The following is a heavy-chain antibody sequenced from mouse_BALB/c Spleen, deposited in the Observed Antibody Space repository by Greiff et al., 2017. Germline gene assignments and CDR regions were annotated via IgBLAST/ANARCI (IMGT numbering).Heavy chain of an antibody. J-gene: IGHJ2*01. CDR2: ISSGGSYT. CDR1: GFTFSSYT. D-gene: IGHD4-1*01. V-gene: IGHV5-6-4*01. Sequence: EVQLVESGGGLVKPGGSLKLSCAASGFTFSSYTMSWVRQTPEKRLEWVATISSGGSYTYYPDSVKGRFTISRDNAKNTLYLQMSSLKSEDTAMYYCTRDAAGTFDYWGQGTTLTVSS. CDR3: TRDAAGTFDY.